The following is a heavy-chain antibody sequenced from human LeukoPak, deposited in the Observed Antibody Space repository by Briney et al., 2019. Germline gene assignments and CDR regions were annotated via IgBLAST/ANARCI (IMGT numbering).Heavy chain of an antibody. CDR1: GYSFTGYY. CDR3: ARAGAGVEWLLHHYFDY. CDR2: INPDTGGT. J-gene: IGHJ4*02. V-gene: IGHV1-2*02. D-gene: IGHD6-19*01. Sequence: GASVNVSCKASGYSFTGYYIHWMRQAPGQGLEWMAWINPDTGGTDYAQRFQGRVTITSDTSINTAYMDMRRLRSDDTAVYFCARAGAGVEWLLHHYFDYWGQGTLVTVSS.